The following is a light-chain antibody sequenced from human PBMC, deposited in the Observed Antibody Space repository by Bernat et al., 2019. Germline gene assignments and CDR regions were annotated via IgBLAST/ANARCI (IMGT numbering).Light chain of an antibody. Sequence: EIVLTQSPATLSLSPGERATLSCRASQSVSSHLAWYQQRPGQAPRLLIYDASNRAPGIPARFNGSGSGTDFTLTISSLEPEDFAVYYCQQRHNWPPLTFGGGTKVDSK. J-gene: IGKJ4*01. CDR3: QQRHNWPPLT. CDR1: QSVSSH. CDR2: DAS. V-gene: IGKV3-11*01.